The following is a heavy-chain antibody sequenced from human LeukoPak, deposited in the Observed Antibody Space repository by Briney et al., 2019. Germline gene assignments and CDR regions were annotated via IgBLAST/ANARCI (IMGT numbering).Heavy chain of an antibody. CDR3: ARMTPDSPSFDY. V-gene: IGHV2-70*17. D-gene: IGHD2-15*01. J-gene: IGHJ4*02. CDR1: GFSLSTPEMC. Sequence: SGPALVKPTQTLTLTCIFSGFSLSTPEMCVTWMRQPPGKALEWLARIDWDDDKFYSPSLRTRLTISKDTPKNQVVLRMTNMDPVDTGTYYCARMTPDSPSFDYWGQGALITVSS. CDR2: IDWDDDK.